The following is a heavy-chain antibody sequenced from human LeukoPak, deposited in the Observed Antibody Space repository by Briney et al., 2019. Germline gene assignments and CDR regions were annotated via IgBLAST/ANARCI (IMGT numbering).Heavy chain of an antibody. CDR2: MNPNSGNT. J-gene: IGHJ4*02. CDR3: ARGKYSYGYGHDY. D-gene: IGHD5-18*01. Sequence: ASVTVSCKASGYTFTSYDINWVRQAPGQGLEWMGWMNPNSGNTGYAQKFQGRVTMTRNTSISTAYMELSSLRSEDTAVYYCARGKYSYGYGHDYWGQGTLVTVSS. CDR1: GYTFTSYD. V-gene: IGHV1-8*01.